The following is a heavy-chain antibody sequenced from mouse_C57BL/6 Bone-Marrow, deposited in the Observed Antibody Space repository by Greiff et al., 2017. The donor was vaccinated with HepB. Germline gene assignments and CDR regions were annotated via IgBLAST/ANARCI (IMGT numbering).Heavy chain of an antibody. D-gene: IGHD2-10*02. J-gene: IGHJ1*02. Sequence: QVQLQQPGTELVKPGASVKLSCKASGYTFTSYWMHWVKQRPGQGLEWIGNINPSNGGTNYNEKFKSKATLTVDKSSSTAYMQISSLTSEDSAVYYCARESPSRYDLYFDVWGTGITFTVSS. V-gene: IGHV1-53*01. CDR3: ARESPSRYDLYFDV. CDR2: INPSNGGT. CDR1: GYTFTSYW.